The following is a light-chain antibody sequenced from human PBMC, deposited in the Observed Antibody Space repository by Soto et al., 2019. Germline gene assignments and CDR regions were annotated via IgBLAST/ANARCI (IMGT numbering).Light chain of an antibody. CDR1: QSISSW. CDR2: DAS. V-gene: IGKV1-5*01. Sequence: IQMTQSPSSLAASIRDRVTITCRASQSISSWLAWYQHKPGQAPKLLIYDASSLESGVPSRFSGSGSGTEFTLTISSLQPDDFATYYCQQYNSYSLTFGQGTKVDIK. J-gene: IGKJ1*01. CDR3: QQYNSYSLT.